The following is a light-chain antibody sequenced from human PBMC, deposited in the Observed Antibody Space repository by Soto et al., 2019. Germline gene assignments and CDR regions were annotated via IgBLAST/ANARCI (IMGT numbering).Light chain of an antibody. CDR2: EGS. Sequence: QSALTQPASVSGSPGQSITISCTGTSSDVGSYNLVSWYQQHPGKAPKLMIYEGSKRPSGVSNRFSGSKSGNTASLRISGLQAEDEADYYCWSYAGRSTVIFGGGTKLTFL. J-gene: IGLJ2*01. CDR1: SSDVGSYNL. V-gene: IGLV2-23*01. CDR3: WSYAGRSTVI.